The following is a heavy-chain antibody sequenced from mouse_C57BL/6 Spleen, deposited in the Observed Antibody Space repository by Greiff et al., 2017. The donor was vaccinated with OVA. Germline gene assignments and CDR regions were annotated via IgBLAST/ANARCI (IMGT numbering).Heavy chain of an antibody. V-gene: IGHV1-82*01. CDR2: IYPGDGDT. J-gene: IGHJ4*01. CDR3: ARFYYYAMDY. Sequence: QVQLKQSGPELVKPGASVKISCKASGYAFSSSWMNWVKQRPGKGLEWIGRIYPGDGDTNYNGKFKGKATLTADKSSSTAYMQLSSLTSEDSAVYFCARFYYYAMDYWGQGTSVTVSS. CDR1: GYAFSSSW.